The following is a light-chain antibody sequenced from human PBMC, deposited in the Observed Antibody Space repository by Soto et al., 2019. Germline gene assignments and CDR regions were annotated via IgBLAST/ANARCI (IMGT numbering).Light chain of an antibody. J-gene: IGKJ1*01. CDR3: QQYGSSRWT. CDR1: QSVSSSY. V-gene: IGKV3-20*01. Sequence: EIVLTQSPGTLSLSPGERATLSCRASQSVSSSYLAWYQQKPGQAPRLLIYGASSRATGIPDRFSGSGSGTDFAITISRLEHEDFAVYYCQQYGSSRWTFGQGTKVETK. CDR2: GAS.